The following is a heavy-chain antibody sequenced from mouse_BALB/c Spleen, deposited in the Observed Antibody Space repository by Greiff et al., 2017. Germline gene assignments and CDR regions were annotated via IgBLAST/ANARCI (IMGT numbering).Heavy chain of an antibody. V-gene: IGHV1-9*01. Sequence: QVQLQQSGAELMKPGASVKISCKATGYTFSSYWIEWVKQRPGHGLEWIGEILPGSGSTNYNEKFKGKATFTADTSSNTAYMQLSSLTSEDSAVYYCARRGVRHYYAMDYWGQGTSVTVSS. J-gene: IGHJ4*01. CDR1: GYTFSSYW. CDR3: ARRGVRHYYAMDY. CDR2: ILPGSGST.